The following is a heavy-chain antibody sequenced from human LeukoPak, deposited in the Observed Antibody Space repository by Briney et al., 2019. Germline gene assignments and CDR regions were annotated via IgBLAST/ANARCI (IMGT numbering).Heavy chain of an antibody. D-gene: IGHD3-3*01. Sequence: PGGSLRLSCSASGFTFSDYPMHWVRQAPGKRLEYVSAISGSGANTYYADSVKGRFTISRDNSKNTLYLHMINLTPEDTAVYYCVKVPYYDFWTGPFDPWGQGTLVTVSS. CDR3: VKVPYYDFWTGPFDP. CDR2: ISGSGANT. CDR1: GFTFSDYP. V-gene: IGHV3-64D*06. J-gene: IGHJ5*02.